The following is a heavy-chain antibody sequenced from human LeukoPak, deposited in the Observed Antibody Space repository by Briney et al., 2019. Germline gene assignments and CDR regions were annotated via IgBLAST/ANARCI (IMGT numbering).Heavy chain of an antibody. J-gene: IGHJ4*02. CDR3: ARDPKPYSSSWYPNY. V-gene: IGHV3-30-3*01. D-gene: IGHD6-13*01. Sequence: PGRSLRLSCAASGFTFSSYAMHWVRQAPGKGLEWVAVISYDGSNKYYADSVKGRFTISRDNSKNTLYLQMNSLRAEDTAVYYCARDPKPYSSSWYPNYWGQGTLVTVSS. CDR1: GFTFSSYA. CDR2: ISYDGSNK.